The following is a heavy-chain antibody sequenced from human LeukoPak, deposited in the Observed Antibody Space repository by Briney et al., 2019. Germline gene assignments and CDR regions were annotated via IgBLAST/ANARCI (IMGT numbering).Heavy chain of an antibody. CDR3: TRGAGWLVDY. CDR1: DDSISDYY. J-gene: IGHJ4*02. CDR2: FHNSGTS. V-gene: IGHV4-59*01. D-gene: IGHD5-12*01. Sequence: SETLSLTCTVSDDSISDYYRGWIRQPPGKGLEWIGYFHNSGTSTYNPSLKSRVTISADTSKNQFSLKLNSLTTADTAVYYCTRGAGWLVDYWGQGILVTVSS.